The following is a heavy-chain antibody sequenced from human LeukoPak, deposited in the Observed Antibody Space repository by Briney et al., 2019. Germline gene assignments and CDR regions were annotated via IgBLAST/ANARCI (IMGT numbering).Heavy chain of an antibody. CDR3: AKDMGALGFGELLQNGPRYYGMDV. V-gene: IGHV3-9*01. CDR2: ISWNSGSI. D-gene: IGHD3-10*01. J-gene: IGHJ6*02. CDR1: GFTFDDYA. Sequence: SGRSLRLSCAASGFTFDDYAMHWVRQAPGKGLEWVSGISWNSGSIGYADSVKGRFTISRDNAKNSLYLQMNSLRAEDTALYYCAKDMGALGFGELLQNGPRYYGMDVWGQGTTVTVSS.